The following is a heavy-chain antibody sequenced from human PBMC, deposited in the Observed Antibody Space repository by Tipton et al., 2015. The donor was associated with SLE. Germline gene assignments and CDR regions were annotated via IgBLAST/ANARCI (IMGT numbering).Heavy chain of an antibody. D-gene: IGHD2-21*01. J-gene: IGHJ3*02. Sequence: TLSLTCTVSGGSITNHYWNWIRQPPGKGLEWIGYIHYSGTTHDNPSLKSRVTMSVDMSKNQFSLTLRSVTAADTAVYFCARQSISPGPFDIWGLGTLVTVSS. CDR1: GGSITNHY. CDR2: IHYSGTT. V-gene: IGHV4-59*08. CDR3: ARQSISPGPFDI.